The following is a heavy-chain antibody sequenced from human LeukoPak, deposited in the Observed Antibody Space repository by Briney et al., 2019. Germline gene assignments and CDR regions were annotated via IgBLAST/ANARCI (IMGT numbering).Heavy chain of an antibody. Sequence: GGSLRLSCAASGFSFSTYWMHWVRHAPGKGLVWVSRINSDGSSTSYADSVKGRFTISRDNAKNTLYLQMNSLRAEDTAVYYCIRDLSQYYFDYWGQGTLVTVSS. CDR2: INSDGSST. CDR3: IRDLSQYYFDY. D-gene: IGHD3-16*02. V-gene: IGHV3-74*01. CDR1: GFSFSTYW. J-gene: IGHJ4*02.